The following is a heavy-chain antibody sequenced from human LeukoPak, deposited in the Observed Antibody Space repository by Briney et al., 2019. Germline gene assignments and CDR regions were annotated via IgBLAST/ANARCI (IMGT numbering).Heavy chain of an antibody. CDR3: ARSYDSSGYHNLPLEH. Sequence: PSETLSLTCTVSGGSISSSSYYWGWIRQPPGKRLEWIGSMYYSGSTYFNPSLKSRVSISLDTSKNQFSLKLSSVTAADTALYYCARSYDSSGYHNLPLEHWGQGTLVTVSS. CDR1: GGSISSSSYY. D-gene: IGHD3-22*01. J-gene: IGHJ4*02. V-gene: IGHV4-39*07. CDR2: MYYSGST.